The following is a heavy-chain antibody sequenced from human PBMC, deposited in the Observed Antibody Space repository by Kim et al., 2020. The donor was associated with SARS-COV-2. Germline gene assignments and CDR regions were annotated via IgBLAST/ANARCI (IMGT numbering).Heavy chain of an antibody. CDR2: ISWNSGSI. D-gene: IGHD6-13*01. CDR3: AKDIGGYSSSWAHFYYYYYGMDV. V-gene: IGHV3-9*01. J-gene: IGHJ6*02. CDR1: GFTFDDYA. Sequence: GGSLRLSCAASGFTFDDYAMHWVRQAPGKGLEWVSGISWNSGSIVYADSVKGRFTISRDNAKNSLYLQMNSLRAEDTALYYCAKDIGGYSSSWAHFYYYYYGMDVWGQGTTVTVSS.